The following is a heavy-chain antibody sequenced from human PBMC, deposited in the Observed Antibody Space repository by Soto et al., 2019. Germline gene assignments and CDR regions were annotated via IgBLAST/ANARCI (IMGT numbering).Heavy chain of an antibody. Sequence: GGSLRLSCAASGFIFSNYWMYWVRQAPGKGLEWVANIKQDGSEKYYVDSVKGRFTISRDNAENSLFLQMNSLRAEDTAVYYCAREKYYDSSGEAMDVWGQGTTVTVSS. CDR1: GFIFSNYW. CDR3: AREKYYDSSGEAMDV. V-gene: IGHV3-7*05. J-gene: IGHJ6*02. CDR2: IKQDGSEK. D-gene: IGHD3-22*01.